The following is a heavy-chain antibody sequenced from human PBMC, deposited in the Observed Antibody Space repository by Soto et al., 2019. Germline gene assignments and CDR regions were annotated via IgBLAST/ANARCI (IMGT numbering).Heavy chain of an antibody. Sequence: GSLRLSCAAXGFTFSSYEMNWVRQAPGKGLEWVSYISSSGSTIYYADSVKGRFTISRDNAKNSLYLQMNSLRAEDTAVYYCARAAGPSIAARPQFDYWGQGTLVTVSS. D-gene: IGHD6-6*01. J-gene: IGHJ4*02. CDR1: GFTFSSYE. CDR3: ARAAGPSIAARPQFDY. CDR2: ISSSGSTI. V-gene: IGHV3-48*03.